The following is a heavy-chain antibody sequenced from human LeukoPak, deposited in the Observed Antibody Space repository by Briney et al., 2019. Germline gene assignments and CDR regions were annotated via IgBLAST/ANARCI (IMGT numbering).Heavy chain of an antibody. CDR3: ARASIVVVPAAIRYYYGMDV. J-gene: IGHJ6*02. CDR1: GYTFTSYY. Sequence: SVKVSCKASGYTFTSYYMHWVRQAPGQGLEWMGRIIPILGIANYAQKFQGRVTITADKSTSTAYMELSSLRSEDTAVYYCARASIVVVPAAIRYYYGMDVWGQGTTVTVSS. D-gene: IGHD2-2*02. CDR2: IIPILGIA. V-gene: IGHV1-69*04.